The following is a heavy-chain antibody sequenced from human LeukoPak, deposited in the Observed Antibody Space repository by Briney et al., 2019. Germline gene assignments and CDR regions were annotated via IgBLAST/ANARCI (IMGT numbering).Heavy chain of an antibody. V-gene: IGHV1-2*02. CDR1: GYTFTGYY. Sequence: GASVKVSCTASGYTFTGYYMHWVRQAPGQGLEWMGWISPNSGGTNYAQNFQGRVTMTRDASISTACMELSRLRSDDTAVYYCAREYYDSSGYYSYYFDYWGQGTLVTVSS. CDR2: ISPNSGGT. J-gene: IGHJ4*02. CDR3: AREYYDSSGYYSYYFDY. D-gene: IGHD3-22*01.